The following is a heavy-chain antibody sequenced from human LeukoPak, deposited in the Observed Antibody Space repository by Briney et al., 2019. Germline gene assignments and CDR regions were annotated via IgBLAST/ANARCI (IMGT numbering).Heavy chain of an antibody. CDR2: IYYSGST. V-gene: IGHV4-59*01. Sequence: TSETLSLTCTVSGGSISSCYWSWIRQPPGKGLEWIGYIYYSGSTSYKPSLKSRVTISVDTSKNQFSLKLRSVTAADTAVYYCARETSQKGAHYMDVWGKGTTVTISS. CDR1: GGSISSCY. J-gene: IGHJ6*03. CDR3: ARETSQKGAHYMDV. D-gene: IGHD3-16*01.